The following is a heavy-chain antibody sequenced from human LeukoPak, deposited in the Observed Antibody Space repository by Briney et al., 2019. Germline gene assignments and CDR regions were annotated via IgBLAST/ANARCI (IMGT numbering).Heavy chain of an antibody. Sequence: GVSLRLSCAASGFTFDEYGMSWVRQAPGKGLEWVSGINWSGSSTTYADSVKGRFTISRDNAKNSLYLQMNSLRAEDTALYHCARIRGYFYGSGTGYMDVWGKGTTVTISS. CDR2: INWSGSST. V-gene: IGHV3-20*01. CDR3: ARIRGYFYGSGTGYMDV. J-gene: IGHJ6*03. CDR1: GFTFDEYG. D-gene: IGHD3-10*01.